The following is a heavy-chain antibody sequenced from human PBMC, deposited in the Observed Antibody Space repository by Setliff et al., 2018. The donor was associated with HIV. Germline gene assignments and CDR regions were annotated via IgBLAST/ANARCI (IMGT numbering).Heavy chain of an antibody. V-gene: IGHV4-61*02. CDR1: GDSINSGTYY. J-gene: IGHJ4*02. CDR3: ARSPVGTPEYYFDY. CDR2: LHLSGDT. Sequence: SETLSLTCTVSGDSINSGTYYWSWIRQPAGKGLEWIGRLHLSGDTNYNPSLKSRVTMSIDTSKNQFSLNLSSVTAADTAVYYCARSPVGTPEYYFDYWGQGTLVTVSS. D-gene: IGHD1-26*01.